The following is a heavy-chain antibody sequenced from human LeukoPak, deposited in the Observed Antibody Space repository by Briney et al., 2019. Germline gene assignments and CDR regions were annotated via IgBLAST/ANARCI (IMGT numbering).Heavy chain of an antibody. CDR2: ISSSGSTI. D-gene: IGHD3-10*02. CDR1: GFTFSSYE. J-gene: IGHJ6*04. Sequence: GGSLRLSCAASGFTFSSYEMNWVRQAPGKGLEWGSYISSSGSTIYYADSVKGRFTISRDNDKNSLYLQMNSLRAEDTAVYYCAELGITMIGGVWGKGTTVTISS. CDR3: AELGITMIGGV. V-gene: IGHV3-48*03.